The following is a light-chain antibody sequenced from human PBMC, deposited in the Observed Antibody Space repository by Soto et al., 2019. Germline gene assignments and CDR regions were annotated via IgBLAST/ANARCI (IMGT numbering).Light chain of an antibody. CDR1: STDVGGSNF. CDR2: DVT. V-gene: IGLV2-11*01. J-gene: IGLJ2*01. Sequence: QSALTQPRSVSGSPGQSVTISCTGTSTDVGGSNFVSWYQQHPGKAPKLMIFDVTKRPSGVPDRFSGSKSGNTASLSISGLQAEDEADYYCCSYAGSYTPVVFGGGTKLTVL. CDR3: CSYAGSYTPVV.